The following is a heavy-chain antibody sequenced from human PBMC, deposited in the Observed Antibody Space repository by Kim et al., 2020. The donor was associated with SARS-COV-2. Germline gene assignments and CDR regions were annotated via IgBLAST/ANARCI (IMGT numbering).Heavy chain of an antibody. Sequence: IYYSGSTNSNPSLKSRVTISVDTSKNQFSLKLSSVTAADTAVYYCASSVDVWGKGTTVTVSS. V-gene: IGHV4-59*08. CDR3: ASSVDV. CDR2: IYYSGST. J-gene: IGHJ6*04.